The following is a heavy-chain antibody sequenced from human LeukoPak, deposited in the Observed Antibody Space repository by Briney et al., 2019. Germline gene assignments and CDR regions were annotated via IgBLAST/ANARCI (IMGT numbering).Heavy chain of an antibody. D-gene: IGHD1-26*01. CDR2: VSGSGGST. J-gene: IGHJ4*02. CDR1: GFTFSSYA. Sequence: PGGSLRLSCAASGFTFSSYAMSWVRQAPGKGLEWVSAVSGSGGSTYYADSVKGRFTISRDNSKNTLYLQMNSLRAEDTAVYYCAKRRKASPQYSGSYSDYWGQGTLVTVSS. CDR3: AKRRKASPQYSGSYSDY. V-gene: IGHV3-23*01.